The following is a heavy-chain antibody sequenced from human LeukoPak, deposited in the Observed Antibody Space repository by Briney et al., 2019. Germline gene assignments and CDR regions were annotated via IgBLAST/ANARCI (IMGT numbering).Heavy chain of an antibody. CDR1: GRSFSGYY. CDR3: ARIGGSYYSPLDY. D-gene: IGHD1-26*01. V-gene: IGHV4-34*01. CDR2: INQSGNT. J-gene: IGHJ4*02. Sequence: SETLSLTCAVYGRSFSGYYWSWIRQPPGKGLEWIGEINQSGNTNCKPSLKSRVTMSLDTSKNQFSLKLRSVIAADTAVYYCARIGGSYYSPLDYWGQGTLVTVSS.